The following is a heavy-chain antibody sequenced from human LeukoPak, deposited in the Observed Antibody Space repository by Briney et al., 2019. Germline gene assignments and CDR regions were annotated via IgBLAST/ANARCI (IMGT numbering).Heavy chain of an antibody. J-gene: IGHJ4*02. CDR2: ISSSGSTI. Sequence: GGSLRLSCTASGFTFSDYYMSWIRQAPGKGLVWVSYISSSGSTIYYADSVKGRFTISRDNAKNSLYLQMNSLRAEDTAVYYCAREGYSSGWAFDYWGQGTLVTVSS. V-gene: IGHV3-11*01. CDR1: GFTFSDYY. D-gene: IGHD6-19*01. CDR3: AREGYSSGWAFDY.